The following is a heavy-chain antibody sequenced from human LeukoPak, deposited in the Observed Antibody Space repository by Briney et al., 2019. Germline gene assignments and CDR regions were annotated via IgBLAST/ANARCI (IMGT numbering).Heavy chain of an antibody. V-gene: IGHV3-30*02. Sequence: QAGGSLSLSCAAPGLTFSSYGMHGVRKAPGKGLEWVALLRYDGSNKYYADSVKGRFTISRDNSKNTLYLQMNSLRAEDTAVYYCARPVVAATTPDTFDIWGRGTMVTVSS. J-gene: IGHJ3*02. CDR2: LRYDGSNK. CDR1: GLTFSSYG. D-gene: IGHD2-15*01. CDR3: ARPVVAATTPDTFDI.